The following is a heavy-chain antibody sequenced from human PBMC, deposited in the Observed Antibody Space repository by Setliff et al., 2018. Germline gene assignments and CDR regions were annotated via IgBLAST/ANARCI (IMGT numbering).Heavy chain of an antibody. CDR1: GYTFTGYY. J-gene: IGHJ5*02. CDR3: ARTLEAAAGTVWFDP. D-gene: IGHD6-13*01. V-gene: IGHV1-46*01. Sequence: GASVKVSCKASGYTFTGYYMHWVRQAPGQGLEWMGIINPSGGSTSYAQKFQGRVTMTRDTSTSTVYMELSSLRSEDTAVYYCARTLEAAAGTVWFDPWGQGTLVTVSS. CDR2: INPSGGST.